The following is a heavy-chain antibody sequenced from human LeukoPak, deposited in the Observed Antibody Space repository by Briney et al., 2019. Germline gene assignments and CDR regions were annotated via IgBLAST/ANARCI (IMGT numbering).Heavy chain of an antibody. V-gene: IGHV3-7*01. CDR3: ARAAWIQLWLSYYFDY. Sequence: GESLRLSCAASGFTFTTYWMSWVRQAPGKGLEWVANIKQDGSEKYYVDSVKGRFTISRDNAKNSLYLQMNSLRAEDTAVYYCARAAWIQLWLSYYFDYWGQGTLVTVSS. J-gene: IGHJ4*02. CDR1: GFTFTTYW. D-gene: IGHD5-18*01. CDR2: IKQDGSEK.